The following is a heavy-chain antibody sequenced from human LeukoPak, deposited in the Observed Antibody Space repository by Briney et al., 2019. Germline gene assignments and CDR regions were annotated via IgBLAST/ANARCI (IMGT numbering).Heavy chain of an antibody. V-gene: IGHV4-34*01. Sequence: PSETLSLTCAVYGGSFSGYYWSWIRQPPGKGLEWIGSIYYSGSTYYNPSLKSRVTISVDTSKNQFSLKLSSVTAADTAVYYCARLRDYYDSSGYYDYWGQGTLVTVSS. CDR2: IYYSGST. CDR3: ARLRDYYDSSGYYDY. J-gene: IGHJ4*02. D-gene: IGHD3-22*01. CDR1: GGSFSGYY.